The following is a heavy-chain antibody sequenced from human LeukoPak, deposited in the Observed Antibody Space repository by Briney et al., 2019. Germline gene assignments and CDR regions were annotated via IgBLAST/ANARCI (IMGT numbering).Heavy chain of an antibody. V-gene: IGHV1-69*04. CDR3: AGDVVGVVAATVSQNWFDR. D-gene: IGHD2-15*01. Sequence: SLTVSCKASGGTFSSYAISWVRQAPGQGLEWMGRIITILGIANYAQKFQGRVTITADNSTSTAYMELSSLSSEDTAVYYCAGDVVGVVAATVSQNWFDRWGEGTLVTVAS. J-gene: IGHJ5*02. CDR2: IITILGIA. CDR1: GGTFSSYA.